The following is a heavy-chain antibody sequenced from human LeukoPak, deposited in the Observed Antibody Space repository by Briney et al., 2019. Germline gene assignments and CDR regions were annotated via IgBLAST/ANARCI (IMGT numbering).Heavy chain of an antibody. Sequence: PGGSLRLSCAGSGFTFSGFAMHWVRQAPGKGLEWVAATSYHGRGKYYADAVSGRFTISRDNSKNTLHLEMNSLRTDDTAVYYCTKERGGGGRRINLMVGGYGPWGQGTQVTVSS. D-gene: IGHD3-22*01. CDR2: TSYHGRGK. CDR1: GFTFSGFA. J-gene: IGHJ5*02. CDR3: TKERGGGGRRINLMVGGYGP. V-gene: IGHV3-30*04.